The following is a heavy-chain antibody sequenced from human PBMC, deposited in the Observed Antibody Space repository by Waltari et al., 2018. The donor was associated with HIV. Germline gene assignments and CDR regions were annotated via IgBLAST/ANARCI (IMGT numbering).Heavy chain of an antibody. CDR2: ISYEGSNK. D-gene: IGHD2-15*01. V-gene: IGHV3-30*04. Sequence: QVHLVESGGGVVQPGRSLRLSCAASGFTFSSYAIHWVRQAPGKGVGWVALISYEGSNKYYADAVKGRFTISRDNSKNTLYLQMNSLRAEDTSVYYCARDTVYCSFGSCSYNWLDPWGQGTLVSVSS. CDR3: ARDTVYCSFGSCSYNWLDP. J-gene: IGHJ5*02. CDR1: GFTFSSYA.